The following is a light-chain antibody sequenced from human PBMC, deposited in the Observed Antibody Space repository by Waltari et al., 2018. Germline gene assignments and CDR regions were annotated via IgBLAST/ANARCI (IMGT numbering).Light chain of an antibody. Sequence: QSALTQPASVSGSPGQSNTISCSGTSNDIGFYNYVSWYQQHPGKPPKLIVHEVGHRPPVISKLFSCSKHGNTASLTISGLQADDEADYFCSSDTCSNTLVFGGGTKLTVL. CDR3: SSDTCSNTLV. J-gene: IGLJ3*02. V-gene: IGLV2-14*01. CDR1: SNDIGFYNY. CDR2: EVG.